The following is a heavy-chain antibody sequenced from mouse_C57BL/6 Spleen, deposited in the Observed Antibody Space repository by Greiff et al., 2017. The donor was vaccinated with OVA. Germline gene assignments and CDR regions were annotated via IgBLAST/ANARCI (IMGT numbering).Heavy chain of an antibody. CDR3: TRGRNPFAY. CDR2: IRNKANNNEN. V-gene: IGHV6-6*01. CDR1: GFTFSDAW. Sequence: EVKLVESGGGLVQPGGSMKLSCAASGFTFSDAWMDWVRQSPEKGLEWVAEIRNKANNNENNYDVSVKGRLTIAREYSKISVYLQMNSLRAEDTVIYYCTRGRNPFAYWGQGTLVTVSA. J-gene: IGHJ3*01.